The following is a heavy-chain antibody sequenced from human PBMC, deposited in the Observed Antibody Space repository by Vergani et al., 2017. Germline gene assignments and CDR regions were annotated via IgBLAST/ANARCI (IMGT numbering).Heavy chain of an antibody. CDR1: GFTFNHYA. D-gene: IGHD3-22*01. CDR3: ARDLFYYDSSGYYSGFFDY. CDR2: ISGSGGST. Sequence: VQLVESGGDLVQPGGSLRLSCAASGFTFNHYAMNWVRQAPGKGLEWVSGISGSGGSTYYAGSVKGRFTISRDNAKNSLYLQMNSLRAEDTAVYYCARDLFYYDSSGYYSGFFDYWGQGTLVTVSS. V-gene: IGHV3-23*04. J-gene: IGHJ4*02.